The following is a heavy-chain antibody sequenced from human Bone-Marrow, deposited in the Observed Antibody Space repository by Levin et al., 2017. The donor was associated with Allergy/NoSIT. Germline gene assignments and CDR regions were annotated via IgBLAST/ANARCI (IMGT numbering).Heavy chain of an antibody. CDR2: IADDGSPT. D-gene: IGHD6-13*01. V-gene: IGHV3-30*18. CDR1: GFTFSNFG. Sequence: SGGSLRLSCAASGFTFSNFGIHWVRQAPGKGLEWVAVIADDGSPTYFADSVKGRFTISRDNSKNTVYLQMNGLRVEDTAVYYCTKEGRPVSNWSAHFDYWGQGTLVTVSS. CDR3: TKEGRPVSNWSAHFDY. J-gene: IGHJ4*02.